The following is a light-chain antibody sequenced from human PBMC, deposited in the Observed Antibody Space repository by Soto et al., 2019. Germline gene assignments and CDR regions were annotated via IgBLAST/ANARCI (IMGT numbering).Light chain of an antibody. CDR3: SSYTSGSTLVV. CDR1: SSDVGAYNY. J-gene: IGLJ2*01. V-gene: IGLV2-14*01. Sequence: QSALTQPASVSGSPGQSITISCTGSSSDVGAYNYVSWYQQHPGKAPRLMIYEVTNRPSGVSNRFSGSKSGNTASLTISGLRAEAEADYSCSSYTSGSTLVVFGGGTKLPVL. CDR2: EVT.